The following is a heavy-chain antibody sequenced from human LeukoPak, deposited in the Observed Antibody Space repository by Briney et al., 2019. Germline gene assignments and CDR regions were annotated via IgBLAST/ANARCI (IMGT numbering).Heavy chain of an antibody. CDR3: ARLPTRIAAAGTPWFDP. Sequence: GESLRISCKGSGYSFTSYWISWARQMPGKGLEWMGRIDPSDSYTNYSPSFQGHVTISADKSISTAYLQWSSLKASDTAMYYCARLPTRIAAAGTPWFDPWGQGTLVTVSS. V-gene: IGHV5-10-1*01. D-gene: IGHD6-13*01. J-gene: IGHJ5*02. CDR1: GYSFTSYW. CDR2: IDPSDSYT.